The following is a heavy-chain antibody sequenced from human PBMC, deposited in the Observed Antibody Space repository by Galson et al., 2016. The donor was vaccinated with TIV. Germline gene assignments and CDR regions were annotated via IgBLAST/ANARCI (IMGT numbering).Heavy chain of an antibody. D-gene: IGHD5-18*01. CDR2: INWKGNAV. V-gene: IGHV3-9*01. CDR1: GFTFDDYP. CDR3: ARNSRADASMDYYYYHGMDV. J-gene: IGHJ6*04. Sequence: SLRLSCAASGFTFDDYPMHWVRQAPGKGLEWVPTINWKGNAVVYADSVRGRFTISRDNGKSSLYLQLTSLRLEDTAFYYCARNSRADASMDYYYYHGMDVWGWGTTVTVSS.